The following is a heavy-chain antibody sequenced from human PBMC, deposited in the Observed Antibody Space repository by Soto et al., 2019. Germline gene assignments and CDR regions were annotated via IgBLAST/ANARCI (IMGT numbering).Heavy chain of an antibody. CDR3: ARPILVNKDAFDV. CDR2: IYYSWTT. D-gene: IGHD2-15*01. Sequence: SDTLSLTCTVSGDSISSGTYYWDWVRQPPGEGLEWIGSIYYSWTTSYNPSLESRVTMSLDTSNNQFFLNLTSVTAADTAVYYCARPILVNKDAFDVWGQGKLVT. CDR1: GDSISSGTYY. V-gene: IGHV4-39*01. J-gene: IGHJ3*01.